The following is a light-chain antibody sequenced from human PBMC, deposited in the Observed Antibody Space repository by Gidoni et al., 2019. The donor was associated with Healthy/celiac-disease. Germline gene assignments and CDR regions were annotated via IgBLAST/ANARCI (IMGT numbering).Light chain of an antibody. V-gene: IGKV3-15*01. Sequence: EIVMTQSQATLAVSPGERATLSCRASQSVSSNLAWYQQKPGQAPRLLIYGASTRATGIPAMFSGSGSVTEFTLTLSSLQSEDFAVYYCQQYNNWPRITFGQGTRLEIK. CDR2: GAS. CDR1: QSVSSN. CDR3: QQYNNWPRIT. J-gene: IGKJ5*01.